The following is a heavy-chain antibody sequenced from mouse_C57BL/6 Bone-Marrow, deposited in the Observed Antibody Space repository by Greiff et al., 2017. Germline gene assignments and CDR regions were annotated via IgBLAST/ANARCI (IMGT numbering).Heavy chain of an antibody. V-gene: IGHV5-6*01. D-gene: IGHD1-1*01. J-gene: IGHJ1*03. CDR2: ISSGGSYT. CDR1: GFTFSSYG. CDR3: ARHRAVVATGYFDV. Sequence: EVQLVESGGDLVKPGGSLKLSCAASGFTFSSYGMSWVRQTPDKRLEWVATISSGGSYTYYPDSVKGRFTISRDNAKNTLYLQMSSLKSEDTAMYYCARHRAVVATGYFDVWGTGTTVSVSS.